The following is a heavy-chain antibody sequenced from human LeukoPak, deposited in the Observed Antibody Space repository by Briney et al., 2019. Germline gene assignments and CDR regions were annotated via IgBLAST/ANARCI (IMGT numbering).Heavy chain of an antibody. CDR1: GYSISSGYY. CDR3: ARRSRMIVVVRASAFDI. CDR2: IYHSGST. D-gene: IGHD3-22*01. V-gene: IGHV4-38-2*02. J-gene: IGHJ3*02. Sequence: SETLSLTCTVSGYSISSGYYWGWIRQPPGQGLEWIGSIYHSGSTYYNPSLKSRVTISVDTSKNQFSLKLSSVTAADTAVYYCARRSRMIVVVRASAFDIWGQGTMVTVSS.